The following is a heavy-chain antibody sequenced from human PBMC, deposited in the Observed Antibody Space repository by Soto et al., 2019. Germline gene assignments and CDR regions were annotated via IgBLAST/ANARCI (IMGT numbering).Heavy chain of an antibody. Sequence: GASVKVSCKASGYTFSGYSITWVRQAPGQGLEWMGRISGYNGNTNYARTLQGRVTMTRNTSISTAYMELSSLRSEDTAVYYCAREGVGATTGFDYWGQGTLVTVSS. CDR1: GYTFSGYS. J-gene: IGHJ4*02. V-gene: IGHV1-18*04. D-gene: IGHD1-26*01. CDR2: ISGYNGNT. CDR3: AREGVGATTGFDY.